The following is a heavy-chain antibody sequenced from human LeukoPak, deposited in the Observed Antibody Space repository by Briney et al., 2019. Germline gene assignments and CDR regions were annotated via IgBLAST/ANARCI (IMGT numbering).Heavy chain of an antibody. CDR3: ARQSIAARLWCDY. CDR1: GFTFSNYW. J-gene: IGHJ4*02. D-gene: IGHD6-6*01. Sequence: GGSLRLSCGASGFTFSNYWMHWVRQAPGKGLVWVSRINGGGSSTSYADSVKGRFTISRDNAKNTLYLQMNSLRAEDTAVYYCARQSIAARLWCDYWGQGTLVTVSS. V-gene: IGHV3-74*01. CDR2: INGGGSST.